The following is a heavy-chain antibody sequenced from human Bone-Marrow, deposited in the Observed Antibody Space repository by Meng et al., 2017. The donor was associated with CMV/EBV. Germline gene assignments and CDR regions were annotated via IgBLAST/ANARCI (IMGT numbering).Heavy chain of an antibody. D-gene: IGHD6-19*01. CDR1: GFTFSSYW. J-gene: IGHJ6*02. CDR2: IKQDGSEK. CDR3: ARDVRDDSGWLVPIYYYYGMDV. Sequence: GESLKISCAASGFTFSSYWMRWVRQAPGKGLEWVANIKQDGSEKYYVDSVKGRFTISRDNAKNSLYLQMNSLRAEDAAVYYCARDVRDDSGWLVPIYYYYGMDVWGQGTTVTVSS. V-gene: IGHV3-7*01.